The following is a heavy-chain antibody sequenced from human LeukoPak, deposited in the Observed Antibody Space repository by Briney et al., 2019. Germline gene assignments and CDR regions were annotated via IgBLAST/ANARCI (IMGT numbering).Heavy chain of an antibody. D-gene: IGHD5-18*01. J-gene: IGHJ4*02. CDR3: ARSSGHSYGDFDY. CDR2: THHSGST. CDR1: GVSITSNY. V-gene: IGHV4-59*01. Sequence: SETLSLTCSVSGVSITSNYWSWIRQPPGKGLEWIGYTHHSGSTSYNPSLKSRITISLDTSNNQFSLKPSSVTAADTAVYYCARSSGHSYGDFDYWGQGTLVTVSS.